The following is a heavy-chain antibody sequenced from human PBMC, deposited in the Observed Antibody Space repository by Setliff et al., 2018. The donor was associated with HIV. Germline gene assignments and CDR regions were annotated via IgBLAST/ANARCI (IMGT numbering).Heavy chain of an antibody. J-gene: IGHJ3*02. Sequence: GASVKVSCKASGYTFTSFDINWVRQATGQGLEWMGWMNPNSGNSGFAQKFQGRVTMTRNSSISTAYMELSSLRFDDTAVYYCTRIRAMVRGVTSYDAFDIWAKGQRSPSPQ. CDR3: TRIRAMVRGVTSYDAFDI. CDR2: MNPNSGNS. D-gene: IGHD3-10*01. CDR1: GYTFTSFD. V-gene: IGHV1-8*01.